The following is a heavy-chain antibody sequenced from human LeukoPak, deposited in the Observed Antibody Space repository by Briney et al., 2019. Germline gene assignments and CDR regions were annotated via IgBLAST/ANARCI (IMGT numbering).Heavy chain of an antibody. D-gene: IGHD3-10*01. CDR1: GFTFSSYA. CDR2: IPYDGSNK. J-gene: IGHJ4*02. Sequence: PGGSLRLSCAASGFTFSSYAMHWVRQAPGKGLEWVAAIPYDGSNKYYADSVKGRFTISRDNSKNTLYLQMNSLRAEDTAVYYCARDLSLWFGELIDYWGQGTLVTVSS. CDR3: ARDLSLWFGELIDY. V-gene: IGHV3-30-3*01.